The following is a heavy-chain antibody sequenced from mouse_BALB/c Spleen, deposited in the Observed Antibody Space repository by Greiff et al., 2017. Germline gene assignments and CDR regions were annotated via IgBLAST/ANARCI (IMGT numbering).Heavy chain of an antibody. V-gene: IGHV5-17*02. CDR1: GFTFSSFG. CDR3: ARSQSVYYAMDY. J-gene: IGHJ4*01. Sequence: EVHLVESGGGLVQPGGSRKLSCAASGFTFSSFGMHWVRQAPEKGLEWVAYISSGSSTIYYADTVKGRFTISRDNPKNTLFLQMTSLRSEDTAMYYCARSQSVYYAMDYWGQGTSVTVSS. CDR2: ISSGSSTI. D-gene: IGHD6-2*01.